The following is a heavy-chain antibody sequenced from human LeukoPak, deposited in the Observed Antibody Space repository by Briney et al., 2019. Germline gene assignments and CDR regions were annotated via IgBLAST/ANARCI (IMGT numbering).Heavy chain of an antibody. D-gene: IGHD3-10*01. J-gene: IGHJ5*02. Sequence: SETLSLTCTVSGYSISSGYYWGWVRQPPGKGLEWIGSIYHSGSTYYNPSLKSRVTISVDTSKNQFSLKLSSVTAADTAVYYCAREGYGSGRTNWFDPWGQGTLVTVSS. V-gene: IGHV4-38-2*02. CDR2: IYHSGST. CDR3: AREGYGSGRTNWFDP. CDR1: GYSISSGYY.